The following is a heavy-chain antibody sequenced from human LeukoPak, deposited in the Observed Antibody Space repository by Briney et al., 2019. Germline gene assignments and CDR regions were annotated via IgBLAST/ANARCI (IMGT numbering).Heavy chain of an antibody. CDR1: GYTFTSYD. D-gene: IGHD3-10*01. V-gene: IGHV1-8*01. CDR3: ARGNHYYGSGSSFFDY. J-gene: IGHJ4*02. CDR2: MNPNSGNT. Sequence: ASVKVSCKASGYTFTSYDINWVRQATGQGLEWMEWMNPNSGNTGHAQKFQGRVTMTRNTSISTAYMELSSLRSEDTAVYYCARGNHYYGSGSSFFDYWGQGTLVTVSS.